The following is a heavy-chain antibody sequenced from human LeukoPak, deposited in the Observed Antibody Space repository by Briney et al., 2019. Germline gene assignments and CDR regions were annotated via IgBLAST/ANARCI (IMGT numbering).Heavy chain of an antibody. D-gene: IGHD2-21*02. Sequence: SETLSLTCTVSGGSIGSYYWSWIRQPPGKGLEWIGYIYHSGSTNYNPSLKSRVTISVDTSKNQFSLKLSSVTAADTAVYYCARANVVTAIDYWGQGTLVIVSS. CDR1: GGSIGSYY. CDR2: IYHSGST. J-gene: IGHJ4*02. V-gene: IGHV4-59*01. CDR3: ARANVVTAIDY.